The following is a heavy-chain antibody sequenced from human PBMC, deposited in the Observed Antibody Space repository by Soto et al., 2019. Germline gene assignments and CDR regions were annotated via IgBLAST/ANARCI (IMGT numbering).Heavy chain of an antibody. Sequence: QVQREQSGGEVQKPGSSVKVSCKASGVTFSKFIMTWVRQAPGLGLEWVGGIIPIFGTANYAQKFQGRVTITADESTSTAYLEVSNLRSEDTDVYYCAKVRYSSPMGYYYGMDVWGQGTEVTVSS. V-gene: IGHV1-69*01. D-gene: IGHD6-19*01. CDR3: AKVRYSSPMGYYYGMDV. J-gene: IGHJ6*02. CDR2: IIPIFGTA. CDR1: GVTFSKFI.